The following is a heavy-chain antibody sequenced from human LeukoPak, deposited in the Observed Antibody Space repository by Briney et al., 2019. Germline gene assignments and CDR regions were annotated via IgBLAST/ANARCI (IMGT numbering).Heavy chain of an antibody. Sequence: SETLSLTCSVSGGSISNYYWSWIRQPPGKGLEWIGYIYYTGSTNYNPSLKSRVTISVDTSKNQFSLKLTSVTAADTAMYYCARGSPFDYWGHGTLVTVSS. J-gene: IGHJ4*01. D-gene: IGHD1-26*01. CDR3: ARGSPFDY. CDR1: GGSISNYY. CDR2: IYYTGST. V-gene: IGHV4-59*01.